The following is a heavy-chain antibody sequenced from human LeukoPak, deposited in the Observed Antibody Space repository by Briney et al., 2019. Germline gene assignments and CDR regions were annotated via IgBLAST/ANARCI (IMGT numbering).Heavy chain of an antibody. CDR1: GYTFTSYG. V-gene: IGHV1-18*01. CDR2: ISAYNGNT. J-gene: IGHJ4*02. Sequence: ASVKVSCKASGYTFTSYGISWVRQAPGQGLEWMGWISAYNGNTNYAQKLQGRVTMTTDTSTGTAYMELRSLRSDDTAVYYCARVVLRFLEWLPIGGSNVDYWGQGTLVTVSS. CDR3: ARVVLRFLEWLPIGGSNVDY. D-gene: IGHD3-3*01.